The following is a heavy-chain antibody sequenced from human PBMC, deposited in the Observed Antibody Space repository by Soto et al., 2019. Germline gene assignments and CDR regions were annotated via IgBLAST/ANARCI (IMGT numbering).Heavy chain of an antibody. CDR1: GYTFSSYY. V-gene: IGHV1-46*01. D-gene: IGHD6-19*01. CDR2: INPSGGST. CDR3: ARVSDSSGWYTKDYYYGMDV. J-gene: IGHJ6*02. Sequence: GASVKVFCKASGYTFSSYYMNWVRQAPGQGLEWMGIINPSGGSTSYAQKFQGRVTMTRDTSTSTVYMELSSLRSEDTAVYYCARVSDSSGWYTKDYYYGMDVWGQGTTVTVSS.